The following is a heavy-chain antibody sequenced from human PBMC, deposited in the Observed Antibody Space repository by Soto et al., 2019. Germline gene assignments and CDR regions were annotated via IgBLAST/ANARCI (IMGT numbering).Heavy chain of an antibody. J-gene: IGHJ4*02. CDR2: ISSSSSTI. D-gene: IGHD3-10*01. Sequence: GGSLRLSCAASGFTFSSYSMNWVRQAPGKGLEWVSYISSSSSTIYYADSVKGRFTISRDNAKNSLYLQMNSLRAEDTAVYYCARDAYGSGSYCDYWGQGTLVTVSS. CDR3: ARDAYGSGSYCDY. CDR1: GFTFSSYS. V-gene: IGHV3-48*04.